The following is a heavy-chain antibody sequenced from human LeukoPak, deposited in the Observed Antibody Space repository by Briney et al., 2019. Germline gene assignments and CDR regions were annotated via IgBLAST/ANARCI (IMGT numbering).Heavy chain of an antibody. D-gene: IGHD7-27*01. J-gene: IGHJ4*02. V-gene: IGHV4-61*02. CDR3: ARALSGDLDY. CDR2: IYTSGST. Sequence: SETLSLTCTVSGGSISSGSYYWSWIRQPAGKGLEWIGRIYTSGSTNYNPSLKSRVTISVDTSKNQFSLKLSSVTAADTAEYYCARALSGDLDYWGQGTLVTVSS. CDR1: GGSISSGSYY.